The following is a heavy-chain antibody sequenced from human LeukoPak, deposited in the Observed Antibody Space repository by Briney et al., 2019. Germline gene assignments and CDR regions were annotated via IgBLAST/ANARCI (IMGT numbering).Heavy chain of an antibody. Sequence: PGGSLRLSCAASGFSFSAYGMHWVRQAPGKGLEWVAFILWDGSLKYYVGSVKGRFTISRDNSKNTLYLQMNSLEIEDTAVYYCARREAVAAMSDFDNWGQGTLVTVSS. J-gene: IGHJ4*02. D-gene: IGHD6-19*01. V-gene: IGHV3-30*02. CDR2: ILWDGSLK. CDR3: ARREAVAAMSDFDN. CDR1: GFSFSAYG.